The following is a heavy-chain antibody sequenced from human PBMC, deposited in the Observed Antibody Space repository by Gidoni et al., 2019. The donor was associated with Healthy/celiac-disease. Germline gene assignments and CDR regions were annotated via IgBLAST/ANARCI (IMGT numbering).Heavy chain of an antibody. D-gene: IGHD2-15*01. Sequence: EVQLVESGGGLVQPGRSLRLSCTASGFTFGDYAMSWFRQAPGKGLEWVGFIRSKAYGGTTEYAAYLQMNSLKTEDTAVYYCTRSKDIVVVVAATGFDYWGQGTLVTVSS. CDR2: IRSKAYGGTT. CDR3: TRSKDIVVVVAATGFDY. CDR1: GFTFGDYA. J-gene: IGHJ4*02. V-gene: IGHV3-49*03.